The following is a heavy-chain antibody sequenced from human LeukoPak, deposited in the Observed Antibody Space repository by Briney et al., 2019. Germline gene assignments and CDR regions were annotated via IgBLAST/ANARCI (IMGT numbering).Heavy chain of an antibody. CDR3: TRAGIPGYCSTATCSNWFDP. V-gene: IGHV3-23*01. Sequence: PGGSLRLSCAASGFTFSSYAMSWVRQAPGKGLEWVSAISGSGGSTYYADSVKGRFTISRDNSKNTLYLQMNSLRADDTAVYYCTRAGIPGYCSTATCSNWFDPWGQGTLVTVSS. CDR2: ISGSGGST. J-gene: IGHJ5*02. D-gene: IGHD2-15*01. CDR1: GFTFSSYA.